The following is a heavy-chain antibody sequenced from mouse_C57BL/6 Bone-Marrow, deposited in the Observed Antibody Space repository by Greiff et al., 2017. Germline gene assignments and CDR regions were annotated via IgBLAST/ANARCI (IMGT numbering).Heavy chain of an antibody. CDR1: GYTFTSYG. V-gene: IGHV1-62-2*01. J-gene: IGHJ1*03. D-gene: IGHD1-1*02. Sequence: QVQLQQSGAELARPGASVKLSCKASGYTFTSYGISWVKQRTGQGLEWIGWFYPGGGSIKYNEKFKDKATLTADKSSSTVYMELSRLTSEDSAVYFCARHPQRWYYWYFDVWGTGTTVTVSS. CDR3: ARHPQRWYYWYFDV. CDR2: FYPGGGSI.